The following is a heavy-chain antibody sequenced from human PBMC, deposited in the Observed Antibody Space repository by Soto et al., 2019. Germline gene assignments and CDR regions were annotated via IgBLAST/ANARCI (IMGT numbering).Heavy chain of an antibody. J-gene: IGHJ5*02. Sequence: QVQLQESGPGLVKPSETLSLTCTVSGGSISSYYWSWIRQPPGKGLEWIGYIHYSGSTNYNPSLRSRVTIPVDTSKTQFSLKLSSVTAAATAVYYGARDVPYSSGYSWFDPWGQGTLVTVSS. D-gene: IGHD6-19*01. CDR3: ARDVPYSSGYSWFDP. CDR2: IHYSGST. CDR1: GGSISSYY. V-gene: IGHV4-59*01.